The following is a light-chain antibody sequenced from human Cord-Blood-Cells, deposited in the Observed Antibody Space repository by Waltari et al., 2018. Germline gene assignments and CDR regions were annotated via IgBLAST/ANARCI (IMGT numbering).Light chain of an antibody. CDR2: AAS. CDR1: QGISSY. V-gene: IGKV1-9*01. CDR3: QQLNSYPIT. J-gene: IGKJ5*01. Sequence: IQLTQSPSSLSASVGERVTITCRASQGISSYLAWYQQKPGKAPKLRIYAASTLQSGVPSRFSGSGSGTDFTLTISSLQPEDFATYYCQQLNSYPITFGQGTRLEIK.